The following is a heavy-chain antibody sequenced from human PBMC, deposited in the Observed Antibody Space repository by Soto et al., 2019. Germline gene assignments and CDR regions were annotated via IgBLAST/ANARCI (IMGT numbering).Heavy chain of an antibody. J-gene: IGHJ5*02. D-gene: IGHD2-2*01. CDR2: MNPNSGNT. V-gene: IGHV1-8*01. CDR3: ARLFCSTTTCDSWFDP. Sequence: ASVKVSCKASGYTFTSYDINWVRQATGQGLEWMGWMNPNSGNTGYAQKFQGRVTMTRNTSISTAYMELSSLRSEDTAMYYCARLFCSTTTCDSWFDPWGQGTLVTVSS. CDR1: GYTFTSYD.